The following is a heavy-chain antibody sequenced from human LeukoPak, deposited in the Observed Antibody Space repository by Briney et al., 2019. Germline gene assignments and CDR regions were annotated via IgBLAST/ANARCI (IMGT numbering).Heavy chain of an antibody. CDR3: ARDPPEDEWNSLDS. D-gene: IGHD1-7*01. CDR1: GGSVNGYN. CDR2: IHYSGLT. Sequence: KTSETLSFTGTVSGGSVNGYNWNWIRQAPEKGLEWIGFIHYSGLTVYSPSLQSRVSMSVDTSRNQFSLDLSSVTAADTALYYCARDPPEDEWNSLDSWGQGILVTVSS. V-gene: IGHV4-59*02. J-gene: IGHJ4*02.